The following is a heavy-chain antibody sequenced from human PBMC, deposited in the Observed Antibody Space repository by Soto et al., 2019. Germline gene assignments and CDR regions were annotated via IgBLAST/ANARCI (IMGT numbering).Heavy chain of an antibody. CDR1: GGSISTYY. CDR3: AKLQYVVVTPLDI. V-gene: IGHV4-4*09. J-gene: IGHJ3*02. Sequence: SETLSLTCSVSGGSISTYYWSWIRQSPGKGLEFIGCIFSSGGTNYNPALKSRITISRDTSKNQLSLKLTSVTAADTAVYFCAKLQYVVVTPLDIWGQGTMVTVSS. CDR2: IFSSGGT. D-gene: IGHD2-21*02.